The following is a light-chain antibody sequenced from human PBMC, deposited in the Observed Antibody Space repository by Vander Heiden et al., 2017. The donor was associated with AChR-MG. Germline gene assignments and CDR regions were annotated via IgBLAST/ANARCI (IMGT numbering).Light chain of an antibody. CDR3: QQHENIPLFT. CDR2: DAS. Sequence: DIQMTQSPSSLSASIGDRVTITCQASQDINNYLNWYQHKPGKAPRLLIYDASNLQTGVPSRFSGSGYGTDFTFTISSLQPEDIATYYCQQHENIPLFTFGPGTKVDIK. CDR1: QDINNY. J-gene: IGKJ3*01. V-gene: IGKV1-33*01.